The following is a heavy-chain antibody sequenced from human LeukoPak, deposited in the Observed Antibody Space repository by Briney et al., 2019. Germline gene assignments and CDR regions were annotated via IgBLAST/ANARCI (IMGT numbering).Heavy chain of an antibody. CDR2: IGTAGDT. D-gene: IGHD6-19*01. Sequence: GGSLRLSCAACGFTFSRYDMHWGRQSTGKGLEWVSVIGTAGDTYYPGSVKGQFTISRENAKNSLYLQMNSLRAEDTAVYYCARSSGWSRVGAFDIWGQGTMVTVSS. J-gene: IGHJ3*02. CDR3: ARSSGWSRVGAFDI. CDR1: GFTFSRYD. V-gene: IGHV3-13*03.